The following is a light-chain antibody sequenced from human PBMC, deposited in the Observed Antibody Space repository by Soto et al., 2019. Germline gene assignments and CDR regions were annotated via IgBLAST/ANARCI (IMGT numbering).Light chain of an antibody. CDR2: AAS. CDR3: QKYNIAPPLT. J-gene: IGKJ4*01. Sequence: DIQMTQSPSSLSASVGARVTITCRASQGISNYYAWYQQKPGKVPKLLIYAASTLQSGVPSRFSGSGSGTDFTLTISSLQPEDVATYYCQKYNIAPPLTFGGGTKVEIK. V-gene: IGKV1-27*01. CDR1: QGISNY.